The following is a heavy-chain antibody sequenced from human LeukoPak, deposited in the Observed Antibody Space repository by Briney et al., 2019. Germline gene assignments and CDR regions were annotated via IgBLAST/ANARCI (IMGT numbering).Heavy chain of an antibody. CDR3: ARGDSSGYPVKD. D-gene: IGHD3-22*01. V-gene: IGHV3-53*01. Sequence: GGSLRLSCAASGFTFSSNYMSWVRQAPGKGLECVSVIYSSGSTYYADSVKGRFTISRDNSKNTLYLQMNSLRAEDTAVYYCARGDSSGYPVKDWGQGTLVTVSS. J-gene: IGHJ4*02. CDR2: IYSSGST. CDR1: GFTFSSNY.